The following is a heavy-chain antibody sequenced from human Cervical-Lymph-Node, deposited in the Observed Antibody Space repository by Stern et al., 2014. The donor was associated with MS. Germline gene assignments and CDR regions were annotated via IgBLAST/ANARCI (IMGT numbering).Heavy chain of an antibody. CDR3: ARIDDFWSGYYYYGMDV. Sequence: EVQLVESGGGLVQPGGSLRLSCAASGFTFGTFWMTWVRQPPGKGLEGGANIKKDGSEKYYVDSVKGRFTISRDNAKNSLYLQMNSLRAEDTAVYYCARIDDFWSGYYYYGMDVWGQGTTVTVSS. J-gene: IGHJ6*02. V-gene: IGHV3-7*01. CDR2: IKKDGSEK. D-gene: IGHD3-3*01. CDR1: GFTFGTFW.